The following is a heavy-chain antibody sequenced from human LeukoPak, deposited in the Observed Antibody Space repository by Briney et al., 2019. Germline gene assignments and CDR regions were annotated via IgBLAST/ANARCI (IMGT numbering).Heavy chain of an antibody. D-gene: IGHD5-18*01. Sequence: GGSLRLSCAASGFTFSSYAMSWVRQAPGKGLEWVSAISGSGGSTYYADSVKGRFTISRDNSKNSLYLQMNSLRAEDTAVYYCARVGIQLCVDYWGQGTLVTVSS. CDR2: ISGSGGST. CDR1: GFTFSSYA. V-gene: IGHV3-23*01. J-gene: IGHJ4*02. CDR3: ARVGIQLCVDY.